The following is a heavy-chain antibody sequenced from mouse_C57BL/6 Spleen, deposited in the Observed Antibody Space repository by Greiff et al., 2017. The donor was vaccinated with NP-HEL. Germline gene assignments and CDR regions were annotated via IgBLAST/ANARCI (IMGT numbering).Heavy chain of an antibody. Sequence: EVQVVESGPGLVKPSQSLSLTCSVTGYSITSGYYWNWIRQFPGNKLEWMGYISYDGSNNYNPSLKNRISITRDTSKNQFFLKLNSVTTEDTATYYCASAKTAQAEGYYYAMDYWGQGTSVTVSS. D-gene: IGHD3-2*02. CDR1: GYSITSGYY. CDR2: ISYDGSN. V-gene: IGHV3-6*01. J-gene: IGHJ4*01. CDR3: ASAKTAQAEGYYYAMDY.